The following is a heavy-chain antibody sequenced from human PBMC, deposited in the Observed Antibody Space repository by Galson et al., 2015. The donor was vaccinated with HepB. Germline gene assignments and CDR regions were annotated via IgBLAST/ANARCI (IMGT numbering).Heavy chain of an antibody. J-gene: IGHJ4*02. Sequence: ETLSLTCTVSGGSIRSGSYYWGWVRQPPGKGLEWIGSLYYTGSTYYNPSLKSRVFISVDPSKNQFSLRLYSVTAADTAVYYCARVRGDGLLYGFDYWGQGTLVTVSS. CDR2: LYYTGST. CDR1: GGSIRSGSYY. D-gene: IGHD5-24*01. V-gene: IGHV4-39*07. CDR3: ARVRGDGLLYGFDY.